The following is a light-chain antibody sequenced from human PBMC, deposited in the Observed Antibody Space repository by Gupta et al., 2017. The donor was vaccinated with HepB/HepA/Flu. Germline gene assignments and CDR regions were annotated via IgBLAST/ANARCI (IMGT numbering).Light chain of an antibody. CDR2: AAS. Sequence: NQMTKFPSSLSASIGDRVIITCRASQGIRNDLVWYQQKPGKAPKLLIYAASSLQSGVPSRCSGSGSGTDFTLTISSLQPEDFATYYCLQDYNYPWTFGEGTKVEIK. J-gene: IGKJ1*01. V-gene: IGKV1-6*01. CDR1: QGIRND. CDR3: LQDYNYPWT.